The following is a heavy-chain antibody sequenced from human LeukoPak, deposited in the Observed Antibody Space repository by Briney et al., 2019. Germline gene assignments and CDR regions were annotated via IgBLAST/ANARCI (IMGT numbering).Heavy chain of an antibody. J-gene: IGHJ5*02. D-gene: IGHD2-2*01. V-gene: IGHV4-34*01. CDR3: ARDFLECSRASCLNWFDP. CDR2: INHSGST. CDR1: GGSFSGYY. Sequence: PSETLSLTCAVYGGSFSGYYRSWIRQPPGKGLEWIGEINHSGSTNYNPSLKSRVSISVDTSKNEFSLKLSSVTAADTAVYYCARDFLECSRASCLNWFDPWGQGTLVTVSS.